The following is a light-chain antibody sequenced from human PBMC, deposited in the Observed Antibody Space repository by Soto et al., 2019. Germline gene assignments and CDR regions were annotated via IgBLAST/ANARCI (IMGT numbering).Light chain of an antibody. CDR1: QTVGSD. J-gene: IGKJ4*01. V-gene: IGKV3-15*01. Sequence: EIVMTQSPATLSVSPGERATLSCRASQTVGSDLAWYQQKPGLPPRLLIYGASSRATGFPARFSGSGSGTEFTLTISSLQSEDFAVYYWQQYRNWPLTFGGGTKVEIK. CDR3: QQYRNWPLT. CDR2: GAS.